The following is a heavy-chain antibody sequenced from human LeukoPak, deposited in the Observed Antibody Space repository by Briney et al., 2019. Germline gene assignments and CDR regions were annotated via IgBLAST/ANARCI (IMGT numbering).Heavy chain of an antibody. V-gene: IGHV1-46*01. CDR2: ISPSSGGT. J-gene: IGHJ4*02. D-gene: IGHD5-18*01. CDR1: GYDFTSSH. Sequence: ASVKVSCKASGYDFTSSHMHWVRLAPGQGFEWMGIISPSSGGTSYAQKFRPRVTMTSDTSANSFFMELSSLTSDDTAMYYCARMGRTAMAPDFWGQGTLVTVSS. CDR3: ARMGRTAMAPDF.